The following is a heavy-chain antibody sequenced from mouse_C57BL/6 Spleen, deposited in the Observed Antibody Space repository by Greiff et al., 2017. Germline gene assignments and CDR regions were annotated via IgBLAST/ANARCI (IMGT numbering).Heavy chain of an antibody. CDR2: ISNGGGST. V-gene: IGHV5-12*01. Sequence: EVNLVASGGGLVQPGGSLKLSCAASGFTFSDYYMYWVRQTPEKRLEWVAYISNGGGSTYYPDTVKGRFTISRDNAKNTLYLQMSRLKSEDTAMYYCARPARYYYGSGGFAYWGQGTLVTVSA. J-gene: IGHJ3*01. CDR1: GFTFSDYY. D-gene: IGHD1-1*01. CDR3: ARPARYYYGSGGFAY.